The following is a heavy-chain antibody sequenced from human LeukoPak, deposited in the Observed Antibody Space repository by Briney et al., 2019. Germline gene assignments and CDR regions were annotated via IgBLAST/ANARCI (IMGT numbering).Heavy chain of an antibody. CDR2: FSPSGGGT. J-gene: IGHJ4*02. CDR1: GFTVSSNYA. D-gene: IGHD1-26*01. Sequence: GGSLRLSCAASGFTVSSNYAMSWVRQAPGKGLEWVSAFSPSGGGTYYADSVKGRFTISRDNSKNTLYLQMNSLRAEDTAVYYCARALRIYYYFDYWGQGTLVTVSS. CDR3: ARALRIYYYFDY. V-gene: IGHV3-23*01.